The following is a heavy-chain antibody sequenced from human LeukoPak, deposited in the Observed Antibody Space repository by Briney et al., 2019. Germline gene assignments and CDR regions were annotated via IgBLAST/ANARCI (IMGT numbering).Heavy chain of an antibody. Sequence: SETRSLTCTVSGYSISSGYYCGWVRQPPGKGLEWVGCIYHSGSTYYNPSLKSRVTISVDTSKNQFSLKLSSVTAADTAVYYCARDKWGTVRGDDYFDYWGQGTLVTVSS. D-gene: IGHD2-8*01. CDR2: IYHSGST. J-gene: IGHJ4*02. CDR1: GYSISSGYY. CDR3: ARDKWGTVRGDDYFDY. V-gene: IGHV4-38-2*02.